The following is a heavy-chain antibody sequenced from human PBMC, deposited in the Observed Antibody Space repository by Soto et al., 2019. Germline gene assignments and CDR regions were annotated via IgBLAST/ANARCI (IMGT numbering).Heavy chain of an antibody. Sequence: QVQLVESGGGVVQPGRSLRVSCAASGFTFSNFGMHWVRQAPGRGLEWVAVISYDGSNKYYADSVKGRFTISRDNSKNTLYLQMNSLRADDTAVYYCAKECCGGGTIRENGMDVWGQGTTVTVSS. D-gene: IGHD2-21*01. J-gene: IGHJ6*02. CDR1: GFTFSNFG. CDR3: AKECCGGGTIRENGMDV. V-gene: IGHV3-30*18. CDR2: ISYDGSNK.